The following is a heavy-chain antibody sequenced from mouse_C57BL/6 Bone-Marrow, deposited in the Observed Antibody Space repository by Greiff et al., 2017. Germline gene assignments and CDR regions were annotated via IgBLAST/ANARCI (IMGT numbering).Heavy chain of an antibody. J-gene: IGHJ3*01. D-gene: IGHD2-12*01. CDR3: TTYSNYRAWFAY. CDR2: IDPENGDT. CDR1: GFNIKDDY. Sequence: VQLQQSGAELVRPGASVKLSCTASGFNIKDDYMHWVKQRPEQGLEWIGWIDPENGDTEYASKFQGKATITADTSSNTAYLQLSSLTSEDTAVYYCTTYSNYRAWFAYWGQETLVTVSA. V-gene: IGHV14-4*01.